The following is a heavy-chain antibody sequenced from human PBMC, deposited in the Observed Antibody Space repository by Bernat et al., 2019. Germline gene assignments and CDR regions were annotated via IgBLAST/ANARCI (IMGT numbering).Heavy chain of an antibody. D-gene: IGHD3-10*01. CDR2: ISAYNGNT. J-gene: IGHJ6*02. Sequence: QVQLVQSGAEVKKPGASVKVSCKASGYTFTSYGIIWVRQAPGQALEWMGWISAYNGNTNYAQKLQGRVTMTTDTSTSTAYMELRSLRSDDTAVYYCAGDWPIYGSGNGMDVWGQGTTVTVSS. CDR3: AGDWPIYGSGNGMDV. V-gene: IGHV1-18*01. CDR1: GYTFTSYG.